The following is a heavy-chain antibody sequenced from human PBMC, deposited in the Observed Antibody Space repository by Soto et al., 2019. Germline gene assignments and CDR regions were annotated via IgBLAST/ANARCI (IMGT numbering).Heavy chain of an antibody. J-gene: IGHJ6*02. CDR1: GDSVSSNSAA. CDR3: ARGVVVAATGYYYYGMAV. V-gene: IGHV6-1*01. D-gene: IGHD2-15*01. Sequence: SQTLSLTCAISGDSVSSNSAAWNWIRQSPSRGLEWLGRTYYRSKWYNDYAVSVKSRITINPDTSKNQFSLQLNSVTPEDTAVYYCARGVVVAATGYYYYGMAVWGQGTTVTVSS. CDR2: TYYRSKWYN.